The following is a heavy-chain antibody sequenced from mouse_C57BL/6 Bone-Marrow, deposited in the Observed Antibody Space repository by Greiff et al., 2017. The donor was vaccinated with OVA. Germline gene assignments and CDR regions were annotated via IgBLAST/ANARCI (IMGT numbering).Heavy chain of an antibody. D-gene: IGHD2-10*01. CDR1: GYTFTSYW. Sequence: QVQLQQPGAELVRPGSSVKLSCKASGYTFTSYWMHWVKQRPIQGLEWIGNIDPSDSETHYNQKFKDKATLTVDKSSSTAYMQLSSLTSEDFAVYYCARPPYYGNPYAMDYWGQGTSVTVSS. CDR3: ARPPYYGNPYAMDY. J-gene: IGHJ4*01. V-gene: IGHV1-52*01. CDR2: IDPSDSET.